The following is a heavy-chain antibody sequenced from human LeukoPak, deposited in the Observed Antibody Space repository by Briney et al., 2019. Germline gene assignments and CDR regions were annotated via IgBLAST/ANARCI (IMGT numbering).Heavy chain of an antibody. CDR2: IYSGGGT. CDR1: GFTVGSNY. V-gene: IGHV3-66*02. J-gene: IGHJ5*02. CDR3: ASFHYDILTGYYGDP. Sequence: PGGSLRLSCAASGFTVGSNYMGWVRQAPGKGLEWVSVIYSGGGTYYADSVKGRFTISRDNSKNTLYLQMNSLRAEDTAVYYCASFHYDILTGYYGDPWGQGTLVTVSS. D-gene: IGHD3-9*01.